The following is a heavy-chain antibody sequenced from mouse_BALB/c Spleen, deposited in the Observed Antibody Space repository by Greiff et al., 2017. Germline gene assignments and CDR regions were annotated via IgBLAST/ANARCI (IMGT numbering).Heavy chain of an antibody. D-gene: IGHD2-1*01. CDR1: GFTFSDYG. CDR2: ISNLAYSI. CDR3: ARFYGNYGYFDV. Sequence: EVHLVESGGGLVQPGGSRKLSCAASGFTFSDYGMAWVRQAPGKGPEWVAFISNLAYSIYYADTVTGRFTISRENAKNTLYLEMSSLRSEDTAMYYCARFYGNYGYFDVWGAGTTVTVSS. V-gene: IGHV5-15*02. J-gene: IGHJ1*01.